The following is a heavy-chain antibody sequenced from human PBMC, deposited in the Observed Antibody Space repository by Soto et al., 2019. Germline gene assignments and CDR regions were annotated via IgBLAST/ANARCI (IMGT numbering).Heavy chain of an antibody. CDR2: IYSGDNT. J-gene: IGHJ6*02. CDR1: GFTVSSNY. V-gene: IGHV3-53*01. CDR3: ARENNFYGMDV. Sequence: PGGSLRLSCAASGFTVSSNYMSWVRQAPGKGLEWVSVIYSGDNTYYADSVKGRFTISRDNSKNTLYLQMNSLRAEDTAVYYCARENNFYGMDVWGQGTTVTVSS.